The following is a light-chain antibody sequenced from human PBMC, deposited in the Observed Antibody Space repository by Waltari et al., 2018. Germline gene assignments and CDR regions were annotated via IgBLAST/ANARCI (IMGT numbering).Light chain of an antibody. J-gene: IGLJ3*02. CDR3: SSYTASSTWV. V-gene: IGLV2-14*01. CDR2: EVT. Sequence: QSALTQPASVSGSPGQSISISCTGTSSDIGVYNYVSWFQQYPGKAPKLMIYEVTNRPSGVSDRFSGSKSDNTASLTISGLQAEDEADCYCSSYTASSTWVFGGGTKLSVL. CDR1: SSDIGVYNY.